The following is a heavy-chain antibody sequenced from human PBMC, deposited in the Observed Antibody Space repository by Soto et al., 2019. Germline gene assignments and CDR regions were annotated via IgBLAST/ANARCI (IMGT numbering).Heavy chain of an antibody. V-gene: IGHV1-3*01. D-gene: IGHD5-18*01. CDR3: AREYKDTAMDAPGWFDP. Sequence: ASVKVSCKASGYTFTSYAMHWVRQAPGQRLEWMGWINAGNGNTKYSQKFQGRVTITRDTSASTAYMELSSLRSEDTAVYYRAREYKDTAMDAPGWFDPWGQGTLVTVSS. CDR1: GYTFTSYA. J-gene: IGHJ5*02. CDR2: INAGNGNT.